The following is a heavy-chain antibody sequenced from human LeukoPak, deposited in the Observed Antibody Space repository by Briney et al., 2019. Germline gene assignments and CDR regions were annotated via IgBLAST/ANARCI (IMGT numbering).Heavy chain of an antibody. D-gene: IGHD1-26*01. CDR2: ISSSASTI. Sequence: SGGSLRLSCAASGFTFSDYYMSWIRQAPGKGLEWVSYISSSASTIYYADSVQGRFTISRDNAKNSLYLQMNSLRAEDTAVYYCARVSGSSLTHYFDYWGQGTLVTVSS. CDR3: ARVSGSSLTHYFDY. V-gene: IGHV3-11*04. CDR1: GFTFSDYY. J-gene: IGHJ4*02.